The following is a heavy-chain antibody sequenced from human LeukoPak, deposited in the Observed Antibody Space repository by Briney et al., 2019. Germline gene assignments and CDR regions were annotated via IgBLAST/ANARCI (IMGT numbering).Heavy chain of an antibody. CDR2: INPNSGGT. CDR1: GYTFTGYY. J-gene: IGHJ4*02. V-gene: IGHV1-2*06. D-gene: IGHD5-18*01. Sequence: ASVKVSCKASGYTFTGYYMHWVRQAPGQGLEWMGRINPNSGGTNYAQKFQGRVTMTRDTSISTAYMELSRLRSDDTAVYYCARGVIRGYSLYHFDYWGQGTLVTVSS. CDR3: ARGVIRGYSLYHFDY.